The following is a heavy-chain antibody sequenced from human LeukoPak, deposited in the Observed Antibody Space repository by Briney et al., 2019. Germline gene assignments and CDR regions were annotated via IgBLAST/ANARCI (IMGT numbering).Heavy chain of an antibody. CDR2: IYYSGST. CDR1: GGSISSSSYY. J-gene: IGHJ4*02. Sequence: SETLSLTCTVSGGSISSSSYYWGWIRQPPGKGLEWIGSIYYSGSTYYNPSLKSRVTISVDTSKNQFSLKLSSVTAADTAVYYCARGVAEDYWGQGTLVTVSS. D-gene: IGHD2-15*01. V-gene: IGHV4-39*07. CDR3: ARGVAEDY.